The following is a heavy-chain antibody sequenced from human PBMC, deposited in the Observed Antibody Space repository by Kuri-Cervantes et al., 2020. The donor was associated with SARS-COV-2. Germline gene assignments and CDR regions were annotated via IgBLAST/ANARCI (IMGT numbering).Heavy chain of an antibody. V-gene: IGHV4-34*01. CDR1: GGSLDNFY. Sequence: GSLRLSCAVYGGSLDNFYWSWIRQSPGKGPEWIGELDHSGKANYTPSLKSRVTISVDKSKNQFSLKVTSMTAADTAVYYCARASTSIYGVLIALFSSNAFDVWGQGTMVTVSS. CDR3: ARASTSIYGVLIALFSSNAFDV. CDR2: LDHSGKA. J-gene: IGHJ3*01. D-gene: IGHD3-3*02.